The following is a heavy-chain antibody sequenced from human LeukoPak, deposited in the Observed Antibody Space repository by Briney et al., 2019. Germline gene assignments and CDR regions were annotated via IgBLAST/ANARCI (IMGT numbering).Heavy chain of an antibody. CDR1: GYTFPGYY. Sequence: GASVKVSCKASGYTFPGYYMHWVRQAPGPGREWMGWINPNSGGTNYAQKFQGRVTMTRDTSISTAYMELSRLRSDDTAVYYCAREHSSSSGKVFDYWGQGTLVTVSS. CDR3: AREHSSSSGKVFDY. J-gene: IGHJ4*02. CDR2: INPNSGGT. D-gene: IGHD6-6*01. V-gene: IGHV1-2*02.